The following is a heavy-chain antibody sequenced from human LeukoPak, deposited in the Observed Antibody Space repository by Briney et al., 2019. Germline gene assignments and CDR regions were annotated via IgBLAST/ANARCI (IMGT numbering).Heavy chain of an antibody. CDR2: TSNDGSLK. J-gene: IGHJ4*02. CDR3: AKGHSSSWYFSY. CDR1: GFTFNSYG. V-gene: IGHV3-30*18. D-gene: IGHD6-13*01. Sequence: PGGSLRLSCAASGFTFNSYGMHWVRQAPGKGLEWVAVTSNDGSLKFYADSVKDRFTISRDNSKNTLYLQMNSLRVEDTAVYYCAKGHSSSWYFSYWGQGTLVTVSS.